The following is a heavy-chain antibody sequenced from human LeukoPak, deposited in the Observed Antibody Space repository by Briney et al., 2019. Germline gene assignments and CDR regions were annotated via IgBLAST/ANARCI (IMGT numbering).Heavy chain of an antibody. Sequence: PSETLSLTCTVSGGSISSSSYYWGWIRQPPGKGLEWIGSIYYSGSTYYNPSLKSRVTISVDTSKNQISLKLSSVTAADTAVYYCARSFSPMTTVIYFDYWGQGTLVTVSS. J-gene: IGHJ4*02. CDR3: ARSFSPMTTVIYFDY. CDR2: IYYSGST. V-gene: IGHV4-39*01. CDR1: GGSISSSSYY. D-gene: IGHD4-17*01.